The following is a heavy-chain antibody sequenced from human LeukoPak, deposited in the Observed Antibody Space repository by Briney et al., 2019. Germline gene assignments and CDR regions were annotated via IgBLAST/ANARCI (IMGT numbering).Heavy chain of an antibody. V-gene: IGHV3-73*01. D-gene: IGHD6-19*01. CDR2: IGGKPKGYAT. CDR3: TTYSSGHH. Sequence: PGGSLRLSCAASGFTFSQYGMHWVRQAPGKGLEWVGRIGGKPKGYATAYAASVKGRFTISRDESKNTAYLQMNSLRPEDKAVYYCTTYSSGHHWGQGTLVTVSS. J-gene: IGHJ5*02. CDR1: GFTFSQYG.